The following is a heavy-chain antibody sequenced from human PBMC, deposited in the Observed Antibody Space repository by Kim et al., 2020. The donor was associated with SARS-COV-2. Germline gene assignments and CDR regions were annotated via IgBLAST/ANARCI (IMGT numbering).Heavy chain of an antibody. CDR2: IYYSGST. CDR1: GGSISSSSYY. V-gene: IGHV4-39*07. D-gene: IGHD6-19*01. CDR3: ARATGGEGAGYSSGHFRY. J-gene: IGHJ4*02. Sequence: SETLSLTCTVSGGSISSSSYYWGWIRQPPGKGLEWIGSIYYSGSTYYNPSLKSRVTISVDTSKNQFSLKLSSVTAADTAVYYCARATGGEGAGYSSGHFRYWGQGTLVTVSS.